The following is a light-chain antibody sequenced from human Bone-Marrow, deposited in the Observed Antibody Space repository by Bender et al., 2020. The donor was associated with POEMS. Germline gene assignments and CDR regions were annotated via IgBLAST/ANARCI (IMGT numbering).Light chain of an antibody. CDR1: RSDIGGHNY. V-gene: IGLV2-8*01. CDR3: SSYAGSYHWV. Sequence: QSALTQPSSVSGSPGQSITISCTGARSDIGGHNYVSLFQQHPGKAPKLMIYDVTKRPSGVPDRFSGSKSGNTASLTISGLQDGDEADYYCSSYAGSYHWVFGGGTKVTVL. J-gene: IGLJ3*02. CDR2: DVT.